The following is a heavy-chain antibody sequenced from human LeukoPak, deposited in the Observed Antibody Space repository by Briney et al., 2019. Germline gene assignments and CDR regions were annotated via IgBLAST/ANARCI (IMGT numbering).Heavy chain of an antibody. CDR1: GYTSTNNW. J-gene: IGHJ4*02. D-gene: IGHD6-19*01. CDR2: IYLGDPDT. CDR3: ARHPSYTSGWPLDY. Sequence: GESLKISCKGSGYTSTNNWIGWVRQMPGKGLEWMGIIYLGDPDTRYSPSFQGQVTISADKSITTAYLQWSSLKASDTAMYYCARHPSYTSGWPLDYWGQGTLVTVSS. V-gene: IGHV5-51*01.